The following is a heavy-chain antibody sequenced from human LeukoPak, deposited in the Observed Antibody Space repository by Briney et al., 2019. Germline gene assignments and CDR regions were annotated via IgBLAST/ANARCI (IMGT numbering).Heavy chain of an antibody. CDR2: ISGSGGST. J-gene: IGHJ4*02. CDR3: ASAPDYYDSSGYYSPY. Sequence: GGSLRLSCAASGFTFSSYAMSWVRQAPGKGLEWVSAISGSGGSTYYADSVKGRFTISRDNSKNTLYLQTNSLRAEDTAVYYCASAPDYYDSSGYYSPYWGQGTLVTVSS. D-gene: IGHD3-22*01. V-gene: IGHV3-23*01. CDR1: GFTFSSYA.